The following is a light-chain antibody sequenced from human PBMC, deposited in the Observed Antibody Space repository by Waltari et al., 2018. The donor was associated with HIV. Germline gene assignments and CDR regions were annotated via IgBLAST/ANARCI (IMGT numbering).Light chain of an antibody. J-gene: IGLJ3*02. Sequence: QSVLTQPPSVSGAPGQRVTISCSGSSSNIGSGYDVHWYQQIPGPAPKLLFYANCNRPAGVPDRFSGSRSGTSASLAITGLQAEDEADYYCQSYDSSLSGWVFGGGTKLTVL. CDR2: ANC. V-gene: IGLV1-40*01. CDR1: SSNIGSGYD. CDR3: QSYDSSLSGWV.